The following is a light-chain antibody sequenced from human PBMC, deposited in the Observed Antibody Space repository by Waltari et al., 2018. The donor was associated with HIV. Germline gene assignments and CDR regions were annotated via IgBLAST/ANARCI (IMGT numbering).Light chain of an antibody. V-gene: IGKV3-15*01. CDR2: GPS. CDR3: QQYNKWPAWT. Sequence: EIVMTQSPATLSVSPGERATLSYRASQSVNSNLAWYKQKPGQAPRLLIYGPSARATGSPARCSGSGAGTEFTLTISSLQSEDFAVYYCQQYNKWPAWTFGQGTKVEFK. CDR1: QSVNSN. J-gene: IGKJ1*01.